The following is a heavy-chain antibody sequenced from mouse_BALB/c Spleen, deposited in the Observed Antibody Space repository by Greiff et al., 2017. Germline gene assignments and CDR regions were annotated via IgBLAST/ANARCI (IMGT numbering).Heavy chain of an antibody. D-gene: IGHD1-1*01. CDR1: GFAFSSYD. CDR2: ISSGGGST. J-gene: IGHJ2*01. CDR3: ARHTYYYGSSYLYLDY. Sequence: EVMLVESGGGLVKPGGSLKLSCAASGFAFSSYDMSWVRQTPEKRLEWVAYISSGGGSTYYPDTVKGRFTISRDNAKNTLYLQMSSLKSEDTAMYYCARHTYYYGSSYLYLDYWGQGTTLTVSS. V-gene: IGHV5-12-1*01.